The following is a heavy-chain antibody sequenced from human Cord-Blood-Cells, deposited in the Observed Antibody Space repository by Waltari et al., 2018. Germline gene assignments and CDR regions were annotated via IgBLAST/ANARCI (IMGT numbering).Heavy chain of an antibody. CDR2: IYYSGST. J-gene: IGHJ3*02. Sequence: QLQLQESGPGLVKPSETLSLTCTVSGGSISSSRYYWGWIRQPPGKGREWIGSIYYSGSTYYNPSLKSRVTISVDTSKNQFSLKLSSVTAADTAVYYCARQILGYCSSTSCYVDAFDIWGQGTMVTVSS. D-gene: IGHD2-2*01. V-gene: IGHV4-39*01. CDR3: ARQILGYCSSTSCYVDAFDI. CDR1: GGSISSSRYY.